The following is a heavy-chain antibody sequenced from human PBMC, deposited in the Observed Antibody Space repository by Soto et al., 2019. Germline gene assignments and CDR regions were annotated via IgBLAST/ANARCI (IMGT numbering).Heavy chain of an antibody. CDR3: ASVPLYDFPNHDAFDI. CDR1: GFTFSSYS. D-gene: IGHD3-3*01. J-gene: IGHJ3*02. Sequence: GSLRLSCAASGFTFSSYSMNWVRQAPGKGLEWVSSISSSSSYIYYADSVKGRFTISRDNAKNSLYLQMNSLRAEDTAVYYCASVPLYDFPNHDAFDIWGQGTMVTVSS. V-gene: IGHV3-21*01. CDR2: ISSSSSYI.